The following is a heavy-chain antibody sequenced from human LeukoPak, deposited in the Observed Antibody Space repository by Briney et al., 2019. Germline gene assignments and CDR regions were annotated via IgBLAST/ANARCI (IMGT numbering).Heavy chain of an antibody. CDR3: AGDGWSLGP. V-gene: IGHV1-18*01. CDR1: GYTFASYG. CDR2: ISVYSGNT. J-gene: IGHJ5*02. D-gene: IGHD2-8*01. Sequence: ASVKVSCKASGYTFASYGVSWVRQAPGQGPEWMAWISVYSGNTEYAQKFQDRVTLTADTSTSTVFMELRSLTSDDTAIYYCAGDGWSLGPWGQGTLVTVSS.